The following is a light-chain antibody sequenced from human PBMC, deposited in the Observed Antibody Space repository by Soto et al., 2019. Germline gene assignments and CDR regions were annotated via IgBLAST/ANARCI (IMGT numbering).Light chain of an antibody. J-gene: IGKJ4*01. Sequence: DIVMTQSPDSLAVSLGERATINCKSSQSVLYSSDNKNYLVWYQQKPGQPPKLLIYWASTPESGVPERFSGSGSGTDFTLTISSLQAEDVAVYYCQQYYTTLTFGGGTKVEIK. V-gene: IGKV4-1*01. CDR1: QSVLYSSDNKNY. CDR2: WAS. CDR3: QQYYTTLT.